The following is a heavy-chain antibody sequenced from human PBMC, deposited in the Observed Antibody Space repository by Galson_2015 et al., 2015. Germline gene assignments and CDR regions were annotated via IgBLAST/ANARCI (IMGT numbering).Heavy chain of an antibody. CDR3: ARHFTMIEAWGWFDP. D-gene: IGHD3-22*01. CDR1: GFTVSSNY. V-gene: IGHV3-53*01. Sequence: SLRLSRAASGFTVSSNYMSWVRQAPGKGLEWVSVIYSGGSTYYADSVKGRFTISRDNSKNTLYLQMNSLRAEDTAVYYCARHFTMIEAWGWFDPWGQGTLVTVSS. J-gene: IGHJ5*02. CDR2: IYSGGST.